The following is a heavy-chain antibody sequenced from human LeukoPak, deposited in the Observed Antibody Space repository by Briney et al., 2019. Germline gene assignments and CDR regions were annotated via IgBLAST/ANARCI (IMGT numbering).Heavy chain of an antibody. Sequence: GASVKVSCTASGYTFSDYYMHWVRQAPGQGLEWMGWMNPKNGGTNYAPKFPGRVIMTRDTSINTAYMELSRLTSDDTAVYFCARCSVVVPAAINWFDPWGQGTLVTVSS. J-gene: IGHJ5*02. CDR1: GYTFSDYY. CDR3: ARCSVVVPAAINWFDP. V-gene: IGHV1-2*02. D-gene: IGHD2-2*01. CDR2: MNPKNGGT.